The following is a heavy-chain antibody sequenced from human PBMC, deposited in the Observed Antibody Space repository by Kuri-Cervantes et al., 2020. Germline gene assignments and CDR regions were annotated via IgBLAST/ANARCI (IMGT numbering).Heavy chain of an antibody. V-gene: IGHV4-4*07. CDR3: ARSRPRNRSCSSPSCLASGFFDV. D-gene: IGHD2-2*01. CDR1: GGSISNYY. CDR2: IYASGST. J-gene: IGHJ6*04. Sequence: ESLKISCTVSGGSISNYYWSWIRQPAGKRLEWIGRIYASGSTNYNPSLKSRVTISVDTSKKQFSLKLTSVTAADTAVYYCARSRPRNRSCSSPSCLASGFFDVWGKGTTVTVSS.